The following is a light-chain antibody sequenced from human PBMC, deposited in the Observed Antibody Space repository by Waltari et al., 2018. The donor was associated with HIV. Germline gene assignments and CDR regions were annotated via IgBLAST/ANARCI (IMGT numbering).Light chain of an antibody. V-gene: IGLV3-1*01. CDR2: EDN. Sequence: SYEVTQPPSVSVSPGQTVSITCSGHKLGHKYTAWYQQKPGQSPVLVIYEDNKRRSGTPERFSGSNSGDTATLTISGTQAMDEADYYCQAWDSSTVVFGGGTRLTVL. J-gene: IGLJ2*01. CDR3: QAWDSSTVV. CDR1: KLGHKY.